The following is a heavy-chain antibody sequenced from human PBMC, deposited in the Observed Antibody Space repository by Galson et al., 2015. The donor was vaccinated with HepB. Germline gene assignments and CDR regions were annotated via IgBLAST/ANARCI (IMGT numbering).Heavy chain of an antibody. CDR3: AKDGILVVYAPWGAFDI. Sequence: SLRLSCAASGFTFSSYGMHWVRQAPGKGLEWVAVISYDGSNKYYADSVKGRFTISRDNSKNTLYLQMNSLRAEDTAVYYCAKDGILVVYAPWGAFDIWGQGTMVTVSS. CDR1: GFTFSSYG. D-gene: IGHD2-8*02. CDR2: ISYDGSNK. V-gene: IGHV3-30*18. J-gene: IGHJ3*02.